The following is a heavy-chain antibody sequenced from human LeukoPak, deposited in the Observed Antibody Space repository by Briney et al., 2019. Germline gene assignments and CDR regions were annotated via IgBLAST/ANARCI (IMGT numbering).Heavy chain of an antibody. CDR3: ARFYYYYMDV. Sequence: PSETLPLTCTVSGGSISSYYWSWIRQPPGKGLEWIGYIYTSGSTNYNPSLKSRVTISVDTSKNQSSLKLSSVTAADTAVYYCARFYYYYMDVWGKGTTVTVSS. V-gene: IGHV4-4*09. J-gene: IGHJ6*03. CDR2: IYTSGST. CDR1: GGSISSYY.